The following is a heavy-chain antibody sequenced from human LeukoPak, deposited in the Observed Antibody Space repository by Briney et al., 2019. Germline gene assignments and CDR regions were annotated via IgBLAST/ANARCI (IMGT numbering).Heavy chain of an antibody. J-gene: IGHJ3*02. V-gene: IGHV3-30*02. CDR3: AKEKGAWGGSTAFDI. D-gene: IGHD1-26*01. CDR2: IRYDGSNE. Sequence: GGSLRLSCAASGFTFSTYGMHWVRQAPGQGLEWVAFIRYDGSNEYYADSVKGRFTISRDNSKNTVYLQMNSLRVEDTAVYSCAKEKGAWGGSTAFDIWGQGTMVTVSS. CDR1: GFTFSTYG.